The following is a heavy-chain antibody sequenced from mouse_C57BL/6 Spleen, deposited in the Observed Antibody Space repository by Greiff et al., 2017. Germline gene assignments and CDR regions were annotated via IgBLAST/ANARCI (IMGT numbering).Heavy chain of an antibody. J-gene: IGHJ2*01. Sequence: QVQLQQPGAELVKPGASVKLSCKASGYTFTSYWMQWVKQRPGQGLEWIGEIDPSDSYTNYNQKFKGKATLTVDTSSSTAYMQLSSLTSEDSAVYFCARSMVLDYWGQGTTLTVSS. CDR3: ARSMVLDY. V-gene: IGHV1-50*01. CDR1: GYTFTSYW. CDR2: IDPSDSYT. D-gene: IGHD2-2*01.